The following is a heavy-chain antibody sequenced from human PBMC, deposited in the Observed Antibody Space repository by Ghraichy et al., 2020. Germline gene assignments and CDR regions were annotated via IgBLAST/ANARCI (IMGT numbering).Heavy chain of an antibody. Sequence: GGSLRLSCAASGFAYNSYWMNWVRQAPGKGLEWAAYIKYDGSAEYYVDSVKGRFAISRDNAKNSLFLQMNSLRAEDTAVYYCARGWGRFDYWGQGTLVTVSS. J-gene: IGHJ4*02. CDR1: GFAYNSYW. D-gene: IGHD2-21*02. CDR2: IKYDGSAE. CDR3: ARGWGRFDY. V-gene: IGHV3-7*01.